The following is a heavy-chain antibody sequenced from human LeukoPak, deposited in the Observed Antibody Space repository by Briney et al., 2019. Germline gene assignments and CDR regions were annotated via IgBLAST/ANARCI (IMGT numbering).Heavy chain of an antibody. D-gene: IGHD3-10*01. CDR1: GYTLTELS. CDR3: ATEEYYYGSGSYSKAFDY. J-gene: IGHJ4*02. Sequence: ASVKVSCKVSGYTLTELSMHWVRQAPGKGLVRMGGFDPEDGETIYAQKFQGRVTMTEDTSTDTAYMELSSLRSEDTAVYYCATEEYYYGSGSYSKAFDYWGQGTLVTVSS. CDR2: FDPEDGET. V-gene: IGHV1-24*01.